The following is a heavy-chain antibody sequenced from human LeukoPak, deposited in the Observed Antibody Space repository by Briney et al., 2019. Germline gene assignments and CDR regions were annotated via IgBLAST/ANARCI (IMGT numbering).Heavy chain of an antibody. Sequence: SETLSLTCAVYGGSFSGYYWSWIRQPPGKGLEWIEEINHSGSTNYNPSLKSRVTISVDTSKNQFSLKLSSVTAADTAVYYCARGPYRVTMVRGGPGAFDIWGQGTMVTVSS. J-gene: IGHJ3*02. V-gene: IGHV4-34*01. CDR3: ARGPYRVTMVRGGPGAFDI. CDR2: INHSGST. D-gene: IGHD3-10*01. CDR1: GGSFSGYY.